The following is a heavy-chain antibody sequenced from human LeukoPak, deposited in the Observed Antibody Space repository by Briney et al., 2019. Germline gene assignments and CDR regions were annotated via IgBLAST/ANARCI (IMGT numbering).Heavy chain of an antibody. CDR1: GGSFSGYY. D-gene: IGHD6-19*01. V-gene: IGHV4-34*01. CDR3: ARLAIGGQWLAGALVG. CDR2: INHSGST. J-gene: IGHJ4*02. Sequence: PSETLSLTCDVYGGSFSGYYWSWTRQPPVEGLEWLGEINHSGSTNYNPSLKSRVTISVDTSKNQCSLKLSSVTAADTAVYYCARLAIGGQWLAGALVGWGQGTLVTVSS.